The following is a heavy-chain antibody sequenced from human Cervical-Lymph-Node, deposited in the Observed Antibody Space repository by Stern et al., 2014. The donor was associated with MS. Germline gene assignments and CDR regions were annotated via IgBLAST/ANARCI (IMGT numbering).Heavy chain of an antibody. CDR2: IYYSGSP. CDR3: ARERRRGYYYGH. CDR1: GGSISSGGYY. Sequence: QLQLQDSGPGLVKPSQTLSLTCTVSGGSISSGGYYWSWIRQHPGKGLEWIGYIYYSGSPYYNPSLKSRLTISVDMSKNQFSLKLSSVTAADTAVYYCARERRRGYYYGHWGQGTLVTVSS. J-gene: IGHJ4*02. V-gene: IGHV4-31*03. D-gene: IGHD3-22*01.